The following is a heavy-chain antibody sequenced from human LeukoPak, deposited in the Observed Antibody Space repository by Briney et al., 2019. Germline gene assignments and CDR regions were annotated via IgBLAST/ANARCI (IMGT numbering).Heavy chain of an antibody. D-gene: IGHD4-11*01. J-gene: IGHJ5*02. V-gene: IGHV3-74*01. Sequence: GGSLRLSCAASGFAFSSYWLHWVRQAPGKGLVWVSRINSDGSSTTYADSVQGRFTISRDNAKNTLYLQVNSLRADDTAVYYCARSVYSYYANWIDPWGQGTLVTVSS. CDR3: ARSVYSYYANWIDP. CDR1: GFAFSSYW. CDR2: INSDGSST.